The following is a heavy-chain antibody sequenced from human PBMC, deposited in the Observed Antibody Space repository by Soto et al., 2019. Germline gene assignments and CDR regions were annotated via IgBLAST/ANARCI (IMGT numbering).Heavy chain of an antibody. J-gene: IGHJ4*02. Sequence: QVQLVQSGAEVKKPGASVKVSCKASGYTFTSYGISWVRQAPGQGLEWMGWINAYNGNTKYAQKLQGRVTMTTDTSTSTAYMELRSLRSDDXXXXXXXXXXXXXMNDYWGQGTLVTVSS. CDR3: XXXXXXXMNDY. CDR2: INAYNGNT. CDR1: GYTFTSYG. V-gene: IGHV1-18*01. D-gene: IGHD3-16*01.